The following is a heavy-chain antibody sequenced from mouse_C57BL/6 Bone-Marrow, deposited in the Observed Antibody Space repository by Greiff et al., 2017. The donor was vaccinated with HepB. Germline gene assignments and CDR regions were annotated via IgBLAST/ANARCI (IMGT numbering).Heavy chain of an antibody. CDR2: LSYDGSN. J-gene: IGHJ4*01. V-gene: IGHV3-6*01. CDR1: GYSITSGYY. D-gene: IGHD5-1*01. Sequence: DVQLQESGPGLVKPSQSLSLTCSVTGYSITSGYYWNWIRQFPGNKLEWMGYLSYDGSNNYNPSLKNRISITRDTSKNQFFLKLNSVTTEDTATYYCARERLYLYAMDYWGQGTSVTVSS. CDR3: ARERLYLYAMDY.